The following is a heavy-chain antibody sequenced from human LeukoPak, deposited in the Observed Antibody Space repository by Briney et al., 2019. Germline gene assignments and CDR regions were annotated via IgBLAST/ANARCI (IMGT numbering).Heavy chain of an antibody. D-gene: IGHD3-9*01. J-gene: IGHJ4*02. CDR2: IRSDGGGQ. CDR1: GFTFGSYG. V-gene: IGHV3-30*02. Sequence: GGSLRLSCTASGFTFGSYGMHWVRQAPGKGLEWVAFIRSDGGGQYYADSVKGRFTISRDNSQNTVYLQMNSLRAEDTAVYYCAKDKGLTSIDYWGQGTLVTVSS. CDR3: AKDKGLTSIDY.